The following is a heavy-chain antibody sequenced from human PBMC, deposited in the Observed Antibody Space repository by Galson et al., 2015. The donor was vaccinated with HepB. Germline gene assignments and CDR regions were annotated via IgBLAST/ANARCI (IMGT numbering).Heavy chain of an antibody. J-gene: IGHJ6*02. Sequence: SVKVSCKASGGTFTRETISWVRQAPGQGLEWMGRIVPMVGLRNYAQKFQDRLTISADKSTTTGYMELSSLRSDDTAVYFCASSASGSNYDGMDVWGQGTTVTVSS. CDR2: IVPMVGLR. D-gene: IGHD3-10*01. CDR3: ASSASGSNYDGMDV. CDR1: GGTFTRET. V-gene: IGHV1-69*02.